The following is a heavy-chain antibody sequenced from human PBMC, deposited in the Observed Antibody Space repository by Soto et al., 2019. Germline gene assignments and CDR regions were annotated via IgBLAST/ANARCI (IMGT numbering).Heavy chain of an antibody. CDR3: ARQIYDSDTGXNFQXYFXS. Sequence: SLKISCKGXGXSFAGYWITXXRQKPGKGLEWMGRIDPSDSQTYYSPSFRGHVTISATKSITTXXLQWSSLRASDTAMYYCARQIYDSDTGXNFQXYFXSXGXXXXVTVSS. D-gene: IGHD3-22*01. CDR1: GXSFAGYW. J-gene: IGHJ4*01. CDR2: IDPSDSQT. V-gene: IGHV5-10-1*01.